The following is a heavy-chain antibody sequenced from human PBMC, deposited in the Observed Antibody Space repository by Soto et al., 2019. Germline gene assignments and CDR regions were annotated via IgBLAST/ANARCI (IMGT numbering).Heavy chain of an antibody. CDR1: GYTFTSYA. D-gene: IGHD3-3*01. J-gene: IGHJ4*02. CDR3: ARAAGYDFWSGYYAH. Sequence: QVQLVQSGAEVKKPGASVKVSCKASGYTFTSYAMHWVRQAPGQRLEWMGWINAGNGNTKYSQKFQGRVTITRDTSASTAYMELSSLRSEDTAVDYCARAAGYDFWSGYYAHWGQGTLVTVSS. CDR2: INAGNGNT. V-gene: IGHV1-3*01.